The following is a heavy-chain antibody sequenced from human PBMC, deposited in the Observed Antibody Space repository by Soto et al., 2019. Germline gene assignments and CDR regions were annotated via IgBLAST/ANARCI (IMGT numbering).Heavy chain of an antibody. CDR1: GGSFSGYY. J-gene: IGHJ4*02. CDR3: ARSSLIQLFDY. CDR2: INHSGST. Sequence: SETLSLTCXVYGGSFSGYYWSWTRQPPGKGLEWIGEINHSGSTNYNLSLKSRVTISVDTSKNQFSLKLSSVTAADTAVYYCARSSLIQLFDYWGQGTLVTVS. V-gene: IGHV4-34*01. D-gene: IGHD5-18*01.